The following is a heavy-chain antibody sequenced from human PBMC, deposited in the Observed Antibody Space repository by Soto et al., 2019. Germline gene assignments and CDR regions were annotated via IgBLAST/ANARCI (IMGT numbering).Heavy chain of an antibody. D-gene: IGHD3-22*01. V-gene: IGHV4-59*01. CDR2: IYYSGST. CDR3: ARGAPYYYDSSGYYYRSRPFSAFDY. CDR1: GGSISSYY. J-gene: IGHJ4*02. Sequence: SETLSLTCTVSGGSISSYYWIWIRQPPGKGLEWIGYIYYSGSTNYNPSLKSRVTISVDTSKNQFSLKLSSVTAADTAVYYCARGAPYYYDSSGYYYRSRPFSAFDYWGQGTLVTVSS.